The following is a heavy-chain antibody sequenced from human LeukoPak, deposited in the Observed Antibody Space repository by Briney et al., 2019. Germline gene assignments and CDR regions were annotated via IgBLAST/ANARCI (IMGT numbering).Heavy chain of an antibody. J-gene: IGHJ3*02. Sequence: GESLRISCKGSGYSFTSYWIGWVRQMPGKGLEWMGIIYPGDSDTRYSPSFQGQVTISADKSISTAYLQWSSLKASDTAMYYCASPYYYHSSGPYDAFDIWGQGTMVTVSS. V-gene: IGHV5-51*01. CDR1: GYSFTSYW. CDR2: IYPGDSDT. CDR3: ASPYYYHSSGPYDAFDI. D-gene: IGHD3-22*01.